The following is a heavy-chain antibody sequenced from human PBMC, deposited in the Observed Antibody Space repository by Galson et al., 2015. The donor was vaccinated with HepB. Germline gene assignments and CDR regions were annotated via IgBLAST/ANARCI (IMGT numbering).Heavy chain of an antibody. CDR3: ARITGGEYFQY. D-gene: IGHD3-10*01. J-gene: IGHJ1*01. Sequence: QSGAEVKKPGESLKISCKGLGYSFTSYWIGWVRQMPGKGLEWMGIIYPGGSDARFSPSFQGQVTMSVDKSISTAYLQWESLKASDTAIYYCARITGGEYFQYWGQGALVTV. CDR2: IYPGGSDA. CDR1: GYSFTSYW. V-gene: IGHV5-51*03.